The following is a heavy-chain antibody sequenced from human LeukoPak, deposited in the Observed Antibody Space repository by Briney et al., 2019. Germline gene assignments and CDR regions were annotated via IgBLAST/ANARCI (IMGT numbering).Heavy chain of an antibody. V-gene: IGHV3-48*02. CDR1: GFTFSSYS. CDR3: ARFPHYYDSSGYSF. Sequence: PGGSLRLSCAASGFTFSSYSMSWVRQAPGKGLEWVSYISSSSSTIYYADSVKGRFTISRDNAKNSLYLQMNSPRDEDTAVYYCARFPHYYDSSGYSFWGQGTLVTVSS. D-gene: IGHD3-22*01. CDR2: ISSSSSTI. J-gene: IGHJ4*02.